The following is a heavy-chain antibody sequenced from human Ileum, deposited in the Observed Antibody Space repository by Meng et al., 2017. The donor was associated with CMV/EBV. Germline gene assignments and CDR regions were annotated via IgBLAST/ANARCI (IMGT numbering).Heavy chain of an antibody. CDR1: GYTFTGYY. D-gene: IGHD2-2*01. J-gene: IGHJ5*02. V-gene: IGHV1-2*02. Sequence: QAQLWQSGAEVKKPGASVKVSCKASGYTFTGYYMHWVRQAPGQGLEWMGWINPNSGGTNYAQKFQGRVTMTRDTSISTAYMELSRLRSDDTAVYYCARDWGPRYCSSTSCFGFDPWGQGTLVTVSS. CDR3: ARDWGPRYCSSTSCFGFDP. CDR2: INPNSGGT.